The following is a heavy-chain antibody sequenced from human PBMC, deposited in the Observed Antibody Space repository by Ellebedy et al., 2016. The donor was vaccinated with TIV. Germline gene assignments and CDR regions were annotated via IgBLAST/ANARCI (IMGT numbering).Heavy chain of an antibody. D-gene: IGHD6-19*01. J-gene: IGHJ4*02. CDR1: GFTFSSYV. V-gene: IGHV3-33*06. Sequence: GESLKISCAASGFTFSSYVMHWVRQAPDKGLERGAVIWYDGSNKYYADSVKGRFTISRDNSKNTLYLQMNSLRAEDTAVYYCAKAPGSSAVVHFDYWGQGTLVTVSS. CDR2: IWYDGSNK. CDR3: AKAPGSSAVVHFDY.